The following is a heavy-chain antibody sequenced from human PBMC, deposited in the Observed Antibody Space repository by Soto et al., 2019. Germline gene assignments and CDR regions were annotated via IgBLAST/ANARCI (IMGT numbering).Heavy chain of an antibody. D-gene: IGHD2-15*01. CDR2: IRGSSSQM. CDR3: ARDSLSC. V-gene: IGHV3-48*01. CDR1: GFTFSSEH. J-gene: IGHJ4*02. Sequence: EVQLVASGGGLVQPGGSLRLSCVASGFTFSSEHMNWVRQAPGKGLEWLSYIRGSSSQMLYADSVKGRFTISRDNAKNSVFLQMNSLTVEDAAVYYCARDSLSCWGQGTLVTVSS.